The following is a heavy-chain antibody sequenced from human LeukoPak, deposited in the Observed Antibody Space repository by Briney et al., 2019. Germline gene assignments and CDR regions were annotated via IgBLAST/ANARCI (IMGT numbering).Heavy chain of an antibody. Sequence: ASVKVSCKASGYTFTSYYIHWVRQAPGQGLEWMGWINTNTGNPTYAQGFTGRFVFSLDTSVSTAYLQISSLKAEDTAVYYCARGSGLWFGESHDYWGQGTLVTVSS. CDR3: ARGSGLWFGESHDY. D-gene: IGHD3-10*01. CDR2: INTNTGNP. CDR1: GYTFTSYY. J-gene: IGHJ4*02. V-gene: IGHV7-4-1*02.